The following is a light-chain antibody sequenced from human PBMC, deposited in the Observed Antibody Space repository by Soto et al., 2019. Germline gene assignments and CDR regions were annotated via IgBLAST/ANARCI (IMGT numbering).Light chain of an antibody. CDR2: EDR. V-gene: IGLV3-21*02. J-gene: IGLJ1*01. Sequence: SYELTQPPSVSVAPGQTARITCGGNNLGSKSVHWYQQRPGQAPVLVVYEDRDRPSGVPGRFSGSNSGNTATLTISRVEAGDEADYYCQLWDGSSDHYVFGTGTKLTVL. CDR1: NLGSKS. CDR3: QLWDGSSDHYV.